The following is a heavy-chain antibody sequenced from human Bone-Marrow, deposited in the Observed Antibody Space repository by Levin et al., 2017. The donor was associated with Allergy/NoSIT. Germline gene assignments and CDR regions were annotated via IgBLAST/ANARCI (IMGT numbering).Heavy chain of an antibody. J-gene: IGHJ6*02. CDR3: ARDSIVLVPAAMSHYYYGMDV. CDR2: IIPIFGTA. V-gene: IGHV1-69*13. Sequence: SVKVSCKASGGTFSSYAISWVRQAPGQGLEWMGGIIPIFGTANYAQKFQGRVTITADESTSTAYMELSSLRSEDTAVYYCARDSIVLVPAAMSHYYYGMDVWGQGTTVTVSS. CDR1: GGTFSSYA. D-gene: IGHD2-2*01.